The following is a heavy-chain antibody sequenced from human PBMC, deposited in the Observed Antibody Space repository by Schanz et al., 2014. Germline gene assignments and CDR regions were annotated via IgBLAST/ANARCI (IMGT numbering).Heavy chain of an antibody. V-gene: IGHV1-69*02. CDR3: ATLDYADSVS. Sequence: QVQLVQSGADAKKPGSSVRVSCKASGGTFSRLTFSWVRQAPGQGLEWMGRIIPILGVTHYAQKFQGRVTITADKSTTTAYMELNSLNSDDTAVYYCATLDYADSVSWGQGTLVTVSS. J-gene: IGHJ5*02. D-gene: IGHD4-17*01. CDR2: IIPILGVT. CDR1: GGTFSRLT.